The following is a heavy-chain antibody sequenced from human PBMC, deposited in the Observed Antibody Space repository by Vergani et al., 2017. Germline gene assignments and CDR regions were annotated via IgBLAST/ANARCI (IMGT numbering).Heavy chain of an antibody. CDR1: GGSISSGGYY. Sequence: QVQLQESGPGLVKPSQTLSLTCTVSGGSISSGGYYWSWIRQHPGKGLEWIGYIYSSGRTYYNPSLERRVSISVDTSKNQLSLKLSSVTAADTAVYYCARVPTAQYCNTSSCRHWFDPWGQGILVTVSS. D-gene: IGHD2-2*01. CDR2: IYSSGRT. V-gene: IGHV4-31*03. J-gene: IGHJ5*02. CDR3: ARVPTAQYCNTSSCRHWFDP.